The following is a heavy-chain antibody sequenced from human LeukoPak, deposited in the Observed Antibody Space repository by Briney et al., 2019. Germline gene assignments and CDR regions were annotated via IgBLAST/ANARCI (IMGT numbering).Heavy chain of an antibody. V-gene: IGHV3-21*01. CDR3: ARDELTYYDFWSGLPGAFDI. D-gene: IGHD3-3*01. Sequence: GGSLRLSCAASGFTFSSYSMNWVRQAPGKGLEWVSSISSSSSYIYYADSVKGRFTISRDNAKNSLYLQMNSLRAEDTAVYYCARDELTYYDFWSGLPGAFDIWGQGTMVTVSS. CDR2: ISSSSSYI. CDR1: GFTFSSYS. J-gene: IGHJ3*02.